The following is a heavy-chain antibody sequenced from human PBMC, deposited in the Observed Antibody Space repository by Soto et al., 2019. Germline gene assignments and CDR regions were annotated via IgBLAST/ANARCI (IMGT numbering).Heavy chain of an antibody. D-gene: IGHD2-8*01. V-gene: IGHV1-69*04. CDR3: ARESRDIVLMVYATSYYYYYMDV. J-gene: IGHJ6*03. CDR1: GGTFSSYT. Sequence: AASVKVSCKASGGTFSSYTISWVRPAPGQRPEWMGRIIRILGIANYAQKFQGRVTITADKSTSTAYMELSSLRSEDTAVYYCARESRDIVLMVYATSYYYYYMDVWGKGTTVTVSS. CDR2: IIRILGIA.